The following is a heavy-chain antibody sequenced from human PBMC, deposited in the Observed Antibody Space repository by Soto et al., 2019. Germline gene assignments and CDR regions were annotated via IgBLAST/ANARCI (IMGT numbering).Heavy chain of an antibody. CDR1: GFTFSSYG. J-gene: IGHJ4*02. CDR2: ISYDGSNK. V-gene: IGHV3-30*18. D-gene: IGHD2-21*02. CDR3: AKDKVPVVVTAPFDY. Sequence: QVQLVESGGGVVQPGRSLRLSCAASGFTFSSYGMHWVRQAPGKGLEWVAVISYDGSNKYYADSVKGQFTISRDNSKNTLYLQMNSLRAEETAVYYCAKDKVPVVVTAPFDYWGQGTLVTVSS.